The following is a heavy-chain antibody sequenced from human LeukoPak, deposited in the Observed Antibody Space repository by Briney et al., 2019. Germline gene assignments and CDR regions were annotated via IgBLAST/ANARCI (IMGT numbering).Heavy chain of an antibody. CDR3: ATSRWDYYDSSGYL. CDR2: ISAYNGNT. J-gene: IGHJ4*02. D-gene: IGHD3-22*01. CDR1: GYTFTSYG. V-gene: IGHV1-18*01. Sequence: ASVKVSCKASGYTFTSYGISWVRQAPGQGLEWMGWISAYNGNTNYAQKLQGRVTMTTDTSTSTAYMELRSLRSDDTAVYYCATSRWDYYDSSGYLWGQGTLVTVSS.